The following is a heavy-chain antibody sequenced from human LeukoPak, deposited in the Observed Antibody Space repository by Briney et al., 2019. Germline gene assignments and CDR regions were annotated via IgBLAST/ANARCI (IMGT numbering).Heavy chain of an antibody. Sequence: GGSLRHSCVTSGFSFSDYNMNWVRQAPGRGLEWVSSITSTSRDKSYADSVRGRFTISRDNAKNSLFLQMDTLGAEDTAVYYCARDLSNYFLHYIDFWGQGTMVTVSS. D-gene: IGHD4-11*01. CDR1: GFSFSDYN. J-gene: IGHJ4*02. CDR2: ITSTSRDK. V-gene: IGHV3-21*01. CDR3: ARDLSNYFLHYIDF.